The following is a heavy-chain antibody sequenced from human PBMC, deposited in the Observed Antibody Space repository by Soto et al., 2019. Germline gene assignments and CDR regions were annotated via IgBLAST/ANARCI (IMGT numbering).Heavy chain of an antibody. Sequence: GASVKVSCKASGYTFTGYYMHWVRQAPGQGLEWMGWINPNSGDTNYAQKFQGWVTMTRDTSISTAYMELSRLRSDDTALYYCARELAPYGDYESYYFDYWGQGTLVTSPQ. CDR1: GYTFTGYY. J-gene: IGHJ4*02. CDR2: INPNSGDT. D-gene: IGHD4-17*01. CDR3: ARELAPYGDYESYYFDY. V-gene: IGHV1-2*04.